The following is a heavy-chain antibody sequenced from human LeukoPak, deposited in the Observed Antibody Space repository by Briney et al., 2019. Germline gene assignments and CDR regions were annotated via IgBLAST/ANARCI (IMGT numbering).Heavy chain of an antibody. CDR3: ARVRRNVDRSYYYMDV. J-gene: IGHJ6*03. CDR2: IKQDGSEK. Sequence: PGGSLRLSCAASGFTFTSYWMSWVRQAPGKGLEWVANIKQDGSEKYYVDSVKGRFTISRDNAKNSLYLQMNSLRAEDTAVYYCARVRRNVDRSYYYMDVWGKGTTVTVSS. D-gene: IGHD3/OR15-3a*01. V-gene: IGHV3-7*01. CDR1: GFTFTSYW.